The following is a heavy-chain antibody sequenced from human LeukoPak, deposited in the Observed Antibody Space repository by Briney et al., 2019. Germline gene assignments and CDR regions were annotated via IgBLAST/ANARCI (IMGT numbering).Heavy chain of an antibody. J-gene: IGHJ4*02. CDR2: IYTSGST. Sequence: PSETLSLTCTVSGGSISSGSYYWSWIRQPAGTGLEWIGRIYTSGSTNYNPSLKGRVTISVDTSKNQFSLKLSSVTAADTAVYYCARDLGGGYYFDYWGQGTLVTVSS. CDR3: ARDLGGGYYFDY. V-gene: IGHV4-61*02. CDR1: GGSISSGSYY. D-gene: IGHD3-22*01.